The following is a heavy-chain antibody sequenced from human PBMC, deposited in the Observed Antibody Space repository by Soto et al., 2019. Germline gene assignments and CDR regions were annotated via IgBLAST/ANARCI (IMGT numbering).Heavy chain of an antibody. D-gene: IGHD4-17*01. CDR1: GFTFSSYG. V-gene: IGHV3-33*01. CDR2: IWYDGSNK. Sequence: QVQLVESGGGVVQPGRSLRLSCAASGFTFSSYGMHWVRQAPGKGLEWVAVIWYDGSNKYYADSVKGRFTISRDNSKNTLYLQMNSLRAEDTAVYYCARDLNGDYGYSYFDYWGQGTLVTVSS. J-gene: IGHJ4*02. CDR3: ARDLNGDYGYSYFDY.